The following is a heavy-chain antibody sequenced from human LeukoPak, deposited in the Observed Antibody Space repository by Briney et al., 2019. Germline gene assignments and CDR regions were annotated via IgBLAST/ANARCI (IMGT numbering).Heavy chain of an antibody. J-gene: IGHJ4*02. V-gene: IGHV3-23*01. CDR2: LSGSGGNT. D-gene: IGHD2-2*01. Sequence: GGSLRLSCAASGFTFSSYAMSWVRQAPGKGLEWVSALSGSGGNTYYADSVKGRFTVSRDNSKNTLYLQMNSLRDEDTAKYYCAKVASLCTSTSCVRGGFDYWGQGTLVTVSS. CDR3: AKVASLCTSTSCVRGGFDY. CDR1: GFTFSSYA.